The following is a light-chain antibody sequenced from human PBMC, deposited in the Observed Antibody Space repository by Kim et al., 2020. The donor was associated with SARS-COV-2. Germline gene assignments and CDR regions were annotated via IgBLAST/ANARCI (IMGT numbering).Light chain of an antibody. CDR3: QHYGSTPGLT. J-gene: IGKJ4*01. CDR2: GAC. CDR1: QSVSSSC. V-gene: IGKV3-20*01. Sequence: PGKRATLSCRDNQSVSSSCLAWLLQKPDLAPRLLIYGACSRATGIPDRFSGSGSGTDFTLNSINLEPEDFAVYYCQHYGSTPGLTFGGGTKMNFK.